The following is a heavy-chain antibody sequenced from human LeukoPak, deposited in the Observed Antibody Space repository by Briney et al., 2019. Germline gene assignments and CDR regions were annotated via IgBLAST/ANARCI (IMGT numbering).Heavy chain of an antibody. V-gene: IGHV3-53*01. CDR3: ARVQWLSFDY. J-gene: IGHJ4*02. Sequence: GGSLRLSSAASGFTFSSYSMNWVRQAPGKGLEWVSVIYSGGGTYYADSVKGRFTISRDNSKNTLYLQMNSLRAEDTAVYYCARVQWLSFDYWGQGTLVTVSS. CDR1: GFTFSSYS. D-gene: IGHD3-22*01. CDR2: IYSGGGT.